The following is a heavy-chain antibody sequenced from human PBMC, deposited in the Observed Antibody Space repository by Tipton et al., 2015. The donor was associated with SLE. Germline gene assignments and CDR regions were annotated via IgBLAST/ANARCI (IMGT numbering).Heavy chain of an antibody. CDR2: IYYSGST. Sequence: LRLSCAVSGGSISSSSYYWGWIRQPPGKGLEWIGSIYYSGSTYYNPSLKSRVTISVDTSKNQFSLKLSSVTAADTAVYYCARDDGVEGDYWGQGTLVTVSS. CDR1: GGSISSSSYY. D-gene: IGHD4-17*01. V-gene: IGHV4-39*07. CDR3: ARDDGVEGDY. J-gene: IGHJ4*02.